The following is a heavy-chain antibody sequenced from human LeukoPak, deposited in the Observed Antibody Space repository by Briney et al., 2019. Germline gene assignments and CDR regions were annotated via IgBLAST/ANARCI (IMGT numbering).Heavy chain of an antibody. Sequence: SETLSLTCDVYGGSFSGYYWSWVRQPPGKGLEWIGEINHSGSTNYNPSLKSRVTISVDTSKNQFSLKLSSVTAADTAVYYCARVRFRGFGYYYYGMAVWGKGTTVTVSS. CDR2: INHSGST. D-gene: IGHD3-10*01. V-gene: IGHV4-34*01. CDR1: GGSFSGYY. J-gene: IGHJ6*04. CDR3: ARVRFRGFGYYYYGMAV.